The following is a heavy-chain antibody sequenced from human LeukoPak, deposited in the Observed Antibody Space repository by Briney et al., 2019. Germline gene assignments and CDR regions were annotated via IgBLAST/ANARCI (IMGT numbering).Heavy chain of an antibody. J-gene: IGHJ6*03. D-gene: IGHD6-13*01. CDR3: ASSRGYSSSLWYYYMDV. CDR2: IYSSGII. V-gene: IGHV4-4*07. Sequence: SETLSLTCTVSGGSISSYYWSWIRQPAGKAPEWIGRIYSSGIINYNPSLKSRVTMSLDNSKNQLSLKLSYVTAADTAVYYCASSRGYSSSLWYYYMDVWGKGTTVTVSS. CDR1: GGSISSYY.